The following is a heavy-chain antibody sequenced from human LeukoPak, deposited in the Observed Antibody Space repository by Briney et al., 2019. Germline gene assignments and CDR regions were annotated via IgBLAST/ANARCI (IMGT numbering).Heavy chain of an antibody. Sequence: GSLRLSCAASGFTFADYAMHWVRQAPGKGLEWVSLISGDGGSTYYADSVKGRFTISRDNSKNSLYLQMNSLRTEDTALYYCAKDIAPRGGYYGSGSYYNYFDYWGQGTLVTVSS. V-gene: IGHV3-43*02. D-gene: IGHD3-10*01. CDR2: ISGDGGST. J-gene: IGHJ4*02. CDR3: AKDIAPRGGYYGSGSYYNYFDY. CDR1: GFTFADYA.